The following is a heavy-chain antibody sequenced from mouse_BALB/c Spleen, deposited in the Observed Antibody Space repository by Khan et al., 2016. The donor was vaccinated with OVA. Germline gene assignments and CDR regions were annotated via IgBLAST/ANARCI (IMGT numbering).Heavy chain of an antibody. CDR2: IWGDGST. CDR1: GFSLTSYG. D-gene: IGHD1-1*01. J-gene: IGHJ3*01. CDR3: ALYYYSRAWFAY. V-gene: IGHV2-3*01. Sequence: QVQLKESGPGLVAPSQTLSITCTVSGFSLTSYGVGWVRQPPGKGLEWLGVIWGDGSTNYHSALISSLNINKDNSKSKVFLRLNSLQPGDTATDYCALYYYSRAWFAYWGQGTLVTVSA.